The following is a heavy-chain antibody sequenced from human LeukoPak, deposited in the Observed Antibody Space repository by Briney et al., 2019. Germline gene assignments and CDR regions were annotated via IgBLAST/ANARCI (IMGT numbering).Heavy chain of an antibody. J-gene: IGHJ3*02. Sequence: ASVKVSCKASGYTFTSYGISWVRQAPGQGLEWMGWISAYNGNTNYAQKLQGRVTITADESTSTAYMELSSLRSEDTAVYYCASSPIDDFWSGYSLPYDAFDIWGQGTMVTVSS. CDR1: GYTFTSYG. V-gene: IGHV1-18*01. CDR2: ISAYNGNT. D-gene: IGHD3-3*01. CDR3: ASSPIDDFWSGYSLPYDAFDI.